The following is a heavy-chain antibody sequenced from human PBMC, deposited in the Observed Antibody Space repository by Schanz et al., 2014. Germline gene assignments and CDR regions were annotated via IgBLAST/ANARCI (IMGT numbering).Heavy chain of an antibody. J-gene: IGHJ5*02. V-gene: IGHV1-69*08. Sequence: QVQLVQSGAEVKKPGSSVKVSCKASRSTFSSYTISWVRQARGQGLEWVGRFIPILDVGNYAQQFQGRVTITADKSPSTAYMELSSLRYEDTAVYYCAREVGLYDRGWFDPWGQGTLVTVSS. CDR2: FIPILDVG. CDR1: RSTFSSYT. D-gene: IGHD3-22*01. CDR3: AREVGLYDRGWFDP.